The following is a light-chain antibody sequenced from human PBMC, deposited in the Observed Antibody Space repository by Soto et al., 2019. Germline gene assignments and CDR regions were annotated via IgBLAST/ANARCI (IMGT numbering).Light chain of an antibody. J-gene: IGKJ2*01. CDR1: QSISSY. CDR3: QQSYSTPYMYT. Sequence: DIQMTQSPSSLSASVGDRVTITCRASQSISSYLNWYQQKPEKAPKLLIYAASSLQSGVPSRFSGSGSGTDFTLTISSLQPEDFATYYCQQSYSTPYMYTFGQGTKLEIK. CDR2: AAS. V-gene: IGKV1-39*01.